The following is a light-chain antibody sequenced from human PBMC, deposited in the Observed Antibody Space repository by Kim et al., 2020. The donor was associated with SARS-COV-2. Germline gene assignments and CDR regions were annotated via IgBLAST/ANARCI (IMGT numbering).Light chain of an antibody. V-gene: IGKV3-11*01. J-gene: IGKJ3*01. CDR3: QQRSNWPPG. Sequence: LSPGESATLSCRASQSVSSYLAWYQQKPGQAPRLLIYDASNRATGIPARFSGSGSGTDFTLTISSLEPEDFAVYYCQQRSNWPPGFGPGTKVDIK. CDR1: QSVSSY. CDR2: DAS.